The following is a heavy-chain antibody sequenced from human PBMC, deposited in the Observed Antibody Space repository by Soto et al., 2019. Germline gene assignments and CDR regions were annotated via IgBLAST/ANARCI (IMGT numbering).Heavy chain of an antibody. Sequence: GGSLRLSCAASGFTFSSYAMSWDRQAPGKGLEWVSAISGSGGSTYYADSVKGRFTISRDNSKNTLYLQMNSLRAEDTAVYYCAKGFDSSSWSFFDYWGQGTLVTVSS. CDR3: AKGFDSSSWSFFDY. CDR2: ISGSGGST. V-gene: IGHV3-23*01. D-gene: IGHD6-13*01. J-gene: IGHJ4*02. CDR1: GFTFSSYA.